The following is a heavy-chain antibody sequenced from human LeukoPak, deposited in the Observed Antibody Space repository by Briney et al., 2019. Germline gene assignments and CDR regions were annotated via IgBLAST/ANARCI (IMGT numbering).Heavy chain of an antibody. V-gene: IGHV3-23*01. J-gene: IGHJ4*02. CDR3: AKVVEGYDYFDY. CDR2: ISASGGST. CDR1: GFTFSSYA. D-gene: IGHD6-13*01. Sequence: GSLRLSCAASGFTFSSYAMSWVRQAPGKGLEWVSGISASGGSTYYADSVKGRFTISRDNSKNTLYLQMNSLRAEDTAVYYCAKVVEGYDYFDYWGQGILVTVSS.